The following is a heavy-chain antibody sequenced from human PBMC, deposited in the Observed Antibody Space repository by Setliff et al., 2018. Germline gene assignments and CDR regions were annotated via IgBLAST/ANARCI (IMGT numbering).Heavy chain of an antibody. Sequence: SETLSLTCTVSGGSISSGGYHWSWIRQHPGKGLEWIGYIYYSGSTYYNPSLKSRVTISVDTSKNQFSLKLSSVTAADTAVYYCARVALVVVIRNAFDIWGQGTMVTV. J-gene: IGHJ3*02. D-gene: IGHD2-21*01. CDR3: ARVALVVVIRNAFDI. V-gene: IGHV4-31*03. CDR1: GGSISSGGYH. CDR2: IYYSGST.